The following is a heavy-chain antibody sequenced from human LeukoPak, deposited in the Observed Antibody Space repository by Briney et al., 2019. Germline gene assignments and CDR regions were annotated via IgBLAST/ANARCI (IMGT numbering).Heavy chain of an antibody. CDR1: GGSISSSNW. Sequence: SGTLSLTCTVSGGSISSSNWWSWVRQPPGKGLEWIGEIYHSGSTNYNPSLKSRVTISVDKSKNQFSLKLSSVTAADTAVYYCARNVGVYYGSGSYDPWGQGTLVTVSS. J-gene: IGHJ5*02. CDR3: ARNVGVYYGSGSYDP. V-gene: IGHV4-4*02. D-gene: IGHD3-10*01. CDR2: IYHSGST.